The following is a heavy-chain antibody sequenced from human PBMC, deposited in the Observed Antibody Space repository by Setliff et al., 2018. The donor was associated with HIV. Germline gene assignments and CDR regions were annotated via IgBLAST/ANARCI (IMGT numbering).Heavy chain of an antibody. D-gene: IGHD3-10*01. J-gene: IGHJ4*02. CDR3: ATLDYYGSATYNLALHY. V-gene: IGHV1-46*01. CDR2: INPSGGTI. CDR1: GYRFTSYY. Sequence: ASVKVSCKASGYRFTSYYIHWVRQAPGQGLEWMGIINPSGGTINYSQKFQGRVTMTRDTSTSTVHMELSSLRSEDTAIYYCATLDYYGSATYNLALHYWGQGTLVTVSS.